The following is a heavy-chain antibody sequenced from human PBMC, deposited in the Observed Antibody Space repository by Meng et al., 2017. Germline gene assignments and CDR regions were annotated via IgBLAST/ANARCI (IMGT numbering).Heavy chain of an antibody. Sequence: GGSLRLSCTASGFTFGDYAMSWVRQAPGKGLEWVGFIRSKAYGGTTEYAASVKGRFTISRDDSKSIAYLQMNSLKTEDTAVYYCTRDLDWVRAGREKGRFDYWGQGTRVTGYS. V-gene: IGHV3-49*04. CDR2: IRSKAYGGTT. CDR1: GFTFGDYA. D-gene: IGHD3-9*01. J-gene: IGHJ4*02. CDR3: TRDLDWVRAGREKGRFDY.